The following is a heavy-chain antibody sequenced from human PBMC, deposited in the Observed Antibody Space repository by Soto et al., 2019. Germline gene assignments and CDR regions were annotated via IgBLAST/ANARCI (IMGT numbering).Heavy chain of an antibody. CDR2: ISSSGNTI. CDR3: ARDWWISDFSYYFGMYL. Sequence: PGGSLRLSCAASGFTFSSYEMNWVRQAPGKGLEWVSYISSSGNTIHYADSVQGRFTISRDNAKNSLFLQMNSLRADDTAVYYCARDWWISDFSYYFGMYLWGQGTTVTVSS. V-gene: IGHV3-48*03. D-gene: IGHD2-15*01. CDR1: GFTFSSYE. J-gene: IGHJ6*02.